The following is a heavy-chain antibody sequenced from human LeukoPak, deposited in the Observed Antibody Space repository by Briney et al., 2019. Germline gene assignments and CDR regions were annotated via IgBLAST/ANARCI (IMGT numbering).Heavy chain of an antibody. CDR2: IYYSGST. J-gene: IGHJ4*02. CDR3: ARGSRWETTYYFDY. Sequence: SETLSLTCTVSGGSIRSGGYYWSWIRQHPGKGLEWIGYIYYSGSTYYNPSLKSRVTISVDTSKNQFSLKLSSVTAADTAVYYCARGSRWETTYYFDYWGQGTLVTVSS. CDR1: GGSIRSGGYY. D-gene: IGHD1-26*01. V-gene: IGHV4-31*03.